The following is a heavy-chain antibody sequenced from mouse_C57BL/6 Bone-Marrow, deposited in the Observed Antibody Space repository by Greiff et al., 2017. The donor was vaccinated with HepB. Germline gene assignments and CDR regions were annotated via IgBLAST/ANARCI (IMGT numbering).Heavy chain of an antibody. D-gene: IGHD1-1*01. V-gene: IGHV3-6*01. CDR1: GYSITSGYY. CDR2: ISYDGSN. Sequence: DVHLVESGPGLVKPSQSLSLTCSVTGYSITSGYYWNWIRQFPGNKLEWMGYISYDGSNNYNPSLKNRISITRDTSKNQFFLKLNSVTTEDTATYYCARVVATNGWYFDVWGTGTTVTVSS. J-gene: IGHJ1*03. CDR3: ARVVATNGWYFDV.